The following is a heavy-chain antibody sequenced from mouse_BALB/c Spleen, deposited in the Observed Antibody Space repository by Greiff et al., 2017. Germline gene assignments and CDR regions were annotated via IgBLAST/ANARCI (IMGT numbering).Heavy chain of an antibody. V-gene: IGHV1S135*01. CDR1: GYSFTSYY. CDR2: IDPFNGGT. D-gene: IGHD3-2*01. CDR3: ARRDSSGYSYAMDY. Sequence: VQLQQSGPELMKPGASVKISCKASGYSFTSYYMHWVKQSHGKSLEWIGYIDPFNGGTSYNQKFKGKATLTVDKSSSTAYMHLSSLTSEDSAVYYGARRDSSGYSYAMDYWGQGTSVTVSS. J-gene: IGHJ4*01.